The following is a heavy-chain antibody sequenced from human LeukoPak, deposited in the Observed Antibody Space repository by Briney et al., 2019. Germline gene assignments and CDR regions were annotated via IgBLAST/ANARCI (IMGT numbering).Heavy chain of an antibody. CDR3: TREEWLAFDF. CDR2: IKQDGSEK. Sequence: GGSLRLSCAASGFTFSSYWMSWVRQAPGKGLEWVANIKQDGSEKYYVDSVKGRFTIFRDNAKNTLYLQMNSLRPEDTAVYYCTREEWLAFDFWGQGSLVTVSS. D-gene: IGHD6-19*01. J-gene: IGHJ4*02. CDR1: GFTFSSYW. V-gene: IGHV3-7*01.